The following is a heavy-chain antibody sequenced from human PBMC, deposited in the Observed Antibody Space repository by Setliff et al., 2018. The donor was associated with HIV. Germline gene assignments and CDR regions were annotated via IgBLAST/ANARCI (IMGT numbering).Heavy chain of an antibody. Sequence: PSETLSLTCTVSGDSISGYYWSWIRQSPGKGLEWIRFIYETGSTYYNPSLKSRVSISMDTSKNQFSLKLSSVTAADTAVYFCARDGYTNGYGYYYFYMDVWGKGTTVTVSS. D-gene: IGHD5-18*01. V-gene: IGHV4-59*12. J-gene: IGHJ6*03. CDR2: IYETGST. CDR3: ARDGYTNGYGYYYFYMDV. CDR1: GDSISGYY.